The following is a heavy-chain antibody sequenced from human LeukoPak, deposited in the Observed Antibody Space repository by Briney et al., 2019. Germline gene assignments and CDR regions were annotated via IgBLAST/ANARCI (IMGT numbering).Heavy chain of an antibody. V-gene: IGHV3-23*01. CDR2: ISGSGGST. CDR3: AKDKRQSGFFDY. CDR1: GFTFSDYY. J-gene: IGHJ4*02. Sequence: GGSLRLSCAASGFTFSDYYMSWVRQAPGKGLEWVSAISGSGGSTYYADSVKGRFTISRDNSKNTLYLQMNSLRAEDTAVYYCAKDKRQSGFFDYWGQGTLVSVSS. D-gene: IGHD7-27*01.